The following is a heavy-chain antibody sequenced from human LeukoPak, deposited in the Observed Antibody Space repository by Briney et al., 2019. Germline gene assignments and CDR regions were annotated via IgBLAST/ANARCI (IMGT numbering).Heavy chain of an antibody. J-gene: IGHJ4*02. Sequence: ASVKVSCKASGYTFTGYYMHWVRQAPGQGLEWMGRINPNSGGTNYAQKFQGRVTMTSDTSISTAYMELSRLRSDDTAVYYCARDPTYDSSGYPIDYWGQGTLVTVSS. CDR1: GYTFTGYY. CDR2: INPNSGGT. CDR3: ARDPTYDSSGYPIDY. D-gene: IGHD3-22*01. V-gene: IGHV1-2*06.